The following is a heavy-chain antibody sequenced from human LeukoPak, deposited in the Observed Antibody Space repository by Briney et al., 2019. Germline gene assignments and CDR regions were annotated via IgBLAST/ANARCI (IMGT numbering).Heavy chain of an antibody. CDR2: INHSGST. V-gene: IGHV4-34*01. D-gene: IGHD1-14*01. J-gene: IGHJ4*02. Sequence: PSETLSLTCAVYGGSFSCYYWSWIRQPPGKGLEWIGEINHSGSTNYNPSLKSRVTISVDTSKNQFSLKLSSVTAADTAVYYCAARKRVRPFDYWGQGTLVTVSS. CDR3: AARKRVRPFDY. CDR1: GGSFSCYY.